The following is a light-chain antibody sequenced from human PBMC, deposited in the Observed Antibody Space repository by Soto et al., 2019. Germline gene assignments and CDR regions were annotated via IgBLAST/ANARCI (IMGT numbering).Light chain of an antibody. CDR3: LLSYNGPYV. Sequence: VVTQEPSLTVSPGGTVTPTCGSSTGAVTNGHYPYWFQQKPGQAPRTLIYDTTNRHSWTPARFSGSLLGGKAALTLSGAQPEDEAEYYCLLSYNGPYVFGTGTKVTVL. J-gene: IGLJ1*01. V-gene: IGLV7-46*01. CDR2: DTT. CDR1: TGAVTNGHY.